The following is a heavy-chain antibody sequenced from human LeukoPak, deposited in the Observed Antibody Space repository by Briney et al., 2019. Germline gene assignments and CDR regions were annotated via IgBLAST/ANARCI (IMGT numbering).Heavy chain of an antibody. V-gene: IGHV4-4*07. CDR2: IYTSRSS. J-gene: IGHJ4*02. D-gene: IGHD5-18*01. Sequence: SETLSLTCTVSGVSISSYYWSWIRQPAGKGLEWIGRIYTSRSSNYNPSLKSRVTISPDKSKNQFSLKLSSVTAADTAVYYCAGGYSYGISDYWGQGTLVTVSS. CDR1: GVSISSYY. CDR3: AGGYSYGISDY.